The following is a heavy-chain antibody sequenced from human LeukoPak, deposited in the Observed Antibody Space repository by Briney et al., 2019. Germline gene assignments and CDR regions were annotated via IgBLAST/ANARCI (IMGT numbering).Heavy chain of an antibody. CDR1: GGSISSSSYY. CDR2: IYYSGST. D-gene: IGHD3-22*01. Sequence: SETLSLTCTVSGGSISSSSYYWGWIRQPPGKGLEWIGSIYYSGSTYYNPSLKSRVTISVDTSKNQFSLKLSSVTAADTAVYYCARDRFYDSSGYYQRLNYYYGMDVWGQGTTVTVSS. CDR3: ARDRFYDSSGYYQRLNYYYGMDV. J-gene: IGHJ6*02. V-gene: IGHV4-39*07.